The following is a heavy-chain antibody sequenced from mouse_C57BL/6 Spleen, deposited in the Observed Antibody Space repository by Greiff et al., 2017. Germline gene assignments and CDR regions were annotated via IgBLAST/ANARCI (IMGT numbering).Heavy chain of an antibody. CDR3: ARCVYYGSSYWYFDV. CDR1: GYAFSSSW. D-gene: IGHD1-1*01. Sequence: VQLQQSGPELVKPGASVKISCKASGYAFSSSWMNWVKQRPGKGLEWIGRIYPGDGDTNYNGKFKGKATLTADKSSSTAYMQLSSLTSEDSAVYFCARCVYYGSSYWYFDVWGTETTVTVSS. J-gene: IGHJ1*03. V-gene: IGHV1-82*01. CDR2: IYPGDGDT.